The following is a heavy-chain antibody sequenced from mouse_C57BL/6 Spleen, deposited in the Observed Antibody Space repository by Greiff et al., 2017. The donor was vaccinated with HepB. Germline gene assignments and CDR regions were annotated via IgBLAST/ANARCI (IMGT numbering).Heavy chain of an antibody. J-gene: IGHJ2*01. CDR2: IDPSDSYT. Sequence: VQLQQPGAELVRPGTSVKLSCKASGYTFTSYWMHWVKQRPGQGLEWIGVIDPSDSYTNYNQKFKGKATLTVDTSSSTAYMQLSSLTSEDSAVYYCARRYGSIDYWGQGTTLTVSS. D-gene: IGHD1-1*01. CDR1: GYTFTSYW. V-gene: IGHV1-59*01. CDR3: ARRYGSIDY.